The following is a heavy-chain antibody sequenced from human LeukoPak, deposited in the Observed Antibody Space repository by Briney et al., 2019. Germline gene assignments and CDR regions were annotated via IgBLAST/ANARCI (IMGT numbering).Heavy chain of an antibody. J-gene: IGHJ4*02. CDR3: ARTVRWSDYFDY. Sequence: GGSLRLSCAASGFTFSSYWMSWVRQAPGKGLEWVAAIGQDGSEKFYVDSVRGRFTISRDNAKNSLFLQIYSLRAEDTSVYYCARTVRWSDYFDYWGQGALATVSS. V-gene: IGHV3-7*01. CDR2: IGQDGSEK. CDR1: GFTFSSYW. D-gene: IGHD6-13*01.